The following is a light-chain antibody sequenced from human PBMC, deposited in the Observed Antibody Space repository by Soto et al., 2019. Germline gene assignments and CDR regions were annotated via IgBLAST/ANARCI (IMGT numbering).Light chain of an antibody. V-gene: IGLV2-14*01. CDR3: SSYTSSSLLYD. Sequence: QSVLTQPASVSGSPGQSITISCTGTSSDVGGYNYVSWYQQHPGKAPKLMIYDVSNRPSGVSNRFSGSKSGNTASLTISGLHAEVESDYYCSSYTSSSLLYDFGPWTKL. J-gene: IGLJ1*01. CDR2: DVS. CDR1: SSDVGGYNY.